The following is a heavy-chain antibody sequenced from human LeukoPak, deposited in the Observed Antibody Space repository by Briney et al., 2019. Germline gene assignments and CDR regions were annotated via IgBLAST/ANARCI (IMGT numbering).Heavy chain of an antibody. CDR1: GGSISSHY. J-gene: IGHJ6*02. CDR3: ARERAYYYYGMDV. V-gene: IGHV4-59*11. CDR2: IYYSGST. Sequence: SETLSLTCTVSGGSISSHYWSWIRQPPGKGLEWSGYIYYSGSTNYNPSLKSRVTISVDTSKNQFSLKLSSVTAADTAVYYCARERAYYYYGMDVWGQGATVTVSS.